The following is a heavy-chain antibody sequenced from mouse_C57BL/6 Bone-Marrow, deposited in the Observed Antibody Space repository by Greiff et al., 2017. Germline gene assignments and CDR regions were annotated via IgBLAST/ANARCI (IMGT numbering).Heavy chain of an antibody. CDR1: GYTFTSYG. Sequence: VQLQQSGAELARPGASVKLSCKASGYTFTSYGISWVKQRTGQGLEWIGEIYPRSGNTYYNEKFKGKATLTADKSSSTAYMELRSLTSEDSAVYFCAKIYYYGSRFAYWGQGTLVTVSA. CDR3: AKIYYYGSRFAY. J-gene: IGHJ3*01. CDR2: IYPRSGNT. D-gene: IGHD1-1*01. V-gene: IGHV1-81*01.